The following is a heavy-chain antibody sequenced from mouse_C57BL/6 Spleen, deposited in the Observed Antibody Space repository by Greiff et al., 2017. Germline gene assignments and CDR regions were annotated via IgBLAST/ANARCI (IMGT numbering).Heavy chain of an antibody. CDR2: IYPGDGDT. J-gene: IGHJ2*01. V-gene: IGHV1-82*01. CDR3: AREVVPFDY. CDR1: GYAFSSSW. D-gene: IGHD1-1*01. Sequence: VKLQESGPELVKPGASVKISCKASGYAFSSSWMNWVKQRPGRGLEWIGRIYPGDGDTNYNGKFKGKATLTADKSSSTAYMQLSSLTSEDSAVYFCAREVVPFDYWGQGTTLTVSS.